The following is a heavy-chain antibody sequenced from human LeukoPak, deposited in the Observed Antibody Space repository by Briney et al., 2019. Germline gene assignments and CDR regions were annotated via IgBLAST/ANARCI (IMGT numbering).Heavy chain of an antibody. CDR2: INHSGST. CDR1: GGSFSGYY. D-gene: IGHD5-18*01. V-gene: IGHV4-34*01. Sequence: PSETLSLTCAVYGGSFSGYYWSWIRQPPGKGLEWIGEINHSGSTNYNPSLKSRVTISADTSKNQFSLKLSSVTAADTAVYYCARRKTRIQLWLPHAFDIWGQGTMVTVSS. CDR3: ARRKTRIQLWLPHAFDI. J-gene: IGHJ3*02.